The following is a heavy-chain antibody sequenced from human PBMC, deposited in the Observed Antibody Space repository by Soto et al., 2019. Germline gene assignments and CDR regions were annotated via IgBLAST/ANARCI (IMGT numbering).Heavy chain of an antibody. D-gene: IGHD6-13*01. V-gene: IGHV1-69*13. CDR3: ATTSPSDPFMRKHSSSRYPPYYYYYYGMDV. Sequence: AASVKVSCKASGGTFSSYAINWVRQAPGQGLEWMGGIVPIFGTASYTQTFQGRVTITAVDSTSTAYMELRSLRSEDTAVYYCATTSPSDPFMRKHSSSRYPPYYYYYYGMDVWGQGTTVTVSS. CDR2: IVPIFGTA. CDR1: GGTFSSYA. J-gene: IGHJ6*02.